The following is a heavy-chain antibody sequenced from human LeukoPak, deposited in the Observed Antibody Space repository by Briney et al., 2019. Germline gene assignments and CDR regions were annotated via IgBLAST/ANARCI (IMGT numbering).Heavy chain of an antibody. J-gene: IGHJ4*02. CDR1: GYTFTGYY. CDR2: INPNSGGT. CDR3: ARDSDSVSFYFDY. V-gene: IGHV1-2*02. D-gene: IGHD1-26*01. Sequence: ASVKVSCKASGYTFTGYYMHWVRQAPGQGLEWMGWINPNSGGTNYAQKFQGRVTMTRDTSISTAYMELSRLRSDDTAVYYCARDSDSVSFYFDYWGQGTLVTVSS.